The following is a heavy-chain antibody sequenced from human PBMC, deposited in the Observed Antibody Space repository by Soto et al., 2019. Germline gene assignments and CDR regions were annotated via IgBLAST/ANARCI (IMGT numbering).Heavy chain of an antibody. CDR3: ARGGYFDSSNYLGD. J-gene: IGHJ4*02. CDR1: GYTFTSYG. D-gene: IGHD3-22*01. V-gene: IGHV1-3*01. CDR2: INPGNGNT. Sequence: GASVKVSCKASGYTFTSYGINWVRQAPGRGLEWMGWINPGNGNTKYSQQFQGRVIIDRDTSASTAYMELSSLRSEDTAVYYGARGGYFDSSNYLGDWGLGTLVTVSS.